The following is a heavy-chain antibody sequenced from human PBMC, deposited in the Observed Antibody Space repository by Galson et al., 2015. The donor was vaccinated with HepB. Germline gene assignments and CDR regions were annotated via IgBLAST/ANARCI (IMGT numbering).Heavy chain of an antibody. CDR3: ARGPFLLPTEYFDY. D-gene: IGHD2/OR15-2a*01. CDR1: GFTFSMYA. V-gene: IGHV3-23*01. CDR2: ISGSGITT. Sequence: LRLSCATSGFTFSMYAMSWVRLTPGKGLEWVSHISGSGITTYYADSVKGRFTTSRDNAKNTVYLQMTNLRVEDTAIYFCARGPFLLPTEYFDYWGQGTQVTAAS. J-gene: IGHJ4*02.